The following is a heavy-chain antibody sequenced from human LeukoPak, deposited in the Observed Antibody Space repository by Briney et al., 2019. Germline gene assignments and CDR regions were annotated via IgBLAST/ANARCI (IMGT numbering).Heavy chain of an antibody. V-gene: IGHV3-48*04. CDR2: IISSSSTI. D-gene: IGHD3-22*01. CDR3: ARVPSNPRITMIVGFTAY. J-gene: IGHJ4*02. Sequence: PGGSLRLSCAASGFTFSSYSMNWVRQAPGKGLEWVSYIISSSSTIYYADSVKGRFTISRDNAKNSLYLQMNSLRAEDTAVYYCARVPSNPRITMIVGFTAYWGQGTLVTVSS. CDR1: GFTFSSYS.